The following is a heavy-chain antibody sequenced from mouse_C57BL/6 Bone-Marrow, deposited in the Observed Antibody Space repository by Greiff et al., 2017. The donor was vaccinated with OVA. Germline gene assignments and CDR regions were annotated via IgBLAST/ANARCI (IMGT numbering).Heavy chain of an antibody. V-gene: IGHV1-15*01. J-gene: IGHJ2*01. Sequence: VKLQESGAELVRPGASVTLSCKASGYTFTDYEMHWVKQTPVHGLEWIGAIDPETGGNDYNQKFKGKAILTADKSSITAYMELRSLTSEDSAVYYCTYYYGSPSWGQGTTLPVSS. CDR2: IDPETGGN. CDR3: TYYYGSPS. D-gene: IGHD1-1*01. CDR1: GYTFTDYE.